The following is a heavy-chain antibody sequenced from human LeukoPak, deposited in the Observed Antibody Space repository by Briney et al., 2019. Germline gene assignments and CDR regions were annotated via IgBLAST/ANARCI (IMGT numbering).Heavy chain of an antibody. D-gene: IGHD6-6*01. CDR2: ISETGDVT. CDR3: ARDSSHYLGSSDY. V-gene: IGHV3-23*01. Sequence: GGSLRLSCVGSGFTVSDNYMNWVRQAPGMGLEWVSVISETGDVTHYADSMKGRFTISRDNIKNTLNLQMNSLRAEDTAIYYCARDSSHYLGSSDYWGQGTLVTVSS. J-gene: IGHJ4*02. CDR1: GFTVSDNY.